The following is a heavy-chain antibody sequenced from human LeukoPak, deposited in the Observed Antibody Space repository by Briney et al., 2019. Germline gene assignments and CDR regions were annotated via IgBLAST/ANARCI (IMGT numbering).Heavy chain of an antibody. J-gene: IGHJ4*02. CDR1: GFTFSSYS. Sequence: GGSLRLSCAASGFTFSSYSMNWVRQAPGKGLEWVSSISSSSSYIYYADSVKGRFTISRDNAKNSLYLQMNSLRAEDTAVYYCARVDSSSWIVRNTIDYWGQGTLVTVSS. CDR2: ISSSSSYI. D-gene: IGHD6-13*01. CDR3: ARVDSSSWIVRNTIDY. V-gene: IGHV3-21*01.